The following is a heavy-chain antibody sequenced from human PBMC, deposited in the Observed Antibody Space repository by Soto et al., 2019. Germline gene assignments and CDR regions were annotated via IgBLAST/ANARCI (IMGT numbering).Heavy chain of an antibody. CDR3: ARGAPSPYYYDSSGYSPHYYGMDV. J-gene: IGHJ6*02. Sequence: SETLSLTCTVSGGSISSGGYYWSWIRQHPGKGLEWIGYIYYSGSTYYNPSLKSRVTISVDTSKNQFSLKLSSVTAADTAVYYCARGAPSPYYYDSSGYSPHYYGMDVWGQGTTVTVSS. CDR1: GGSISSGGYY. D-gene: IGHD3-22*01. CDR2: IYYSGST. V-gene: IGHV4-31*03.